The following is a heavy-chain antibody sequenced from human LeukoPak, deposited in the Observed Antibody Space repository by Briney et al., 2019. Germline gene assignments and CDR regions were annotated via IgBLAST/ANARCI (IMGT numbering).Heavy chain of an antibody. CDR2: IYTSGST. CDR1: GGSISSGSYY. J-gene: IGHJ4*02. CDR3: ARESGFWSGYYFGY. V-gene: IGHV4-61*02. D-gene: IGHD3-3*01. Sequence: SETLSLTCTVSGGSISSGSYYWRWIRQPAGKGLEWIGRIYTSGSTNYNPSLKSRVTISVDTSKNQFSLKLSSVTAADTAVYYCARESGFWSGYYFGYWGQGTLVTVSS.